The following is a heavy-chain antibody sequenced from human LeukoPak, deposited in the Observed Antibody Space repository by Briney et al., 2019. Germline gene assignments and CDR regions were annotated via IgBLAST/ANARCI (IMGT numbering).Heavy chain of an antibody. J-gene: IGHJ3*02. CDR1: GFTFSSYS. D-gene: IGHD4-11*01. CDR3: VRGYSNYGYAFDM. Sequence: PGGSLRLSCAASGFTFSSYSMNWVRQAPGKGLEWVSSISSSSSYIYYADSVKGRFTISRDNAKRSLFLEMNSLRDDDTAVYYCVRGYSNYGYAFDMWGQGTMVTVSS. V-gene: IGHV3-21*01. CDR2: ISSSSSYI.